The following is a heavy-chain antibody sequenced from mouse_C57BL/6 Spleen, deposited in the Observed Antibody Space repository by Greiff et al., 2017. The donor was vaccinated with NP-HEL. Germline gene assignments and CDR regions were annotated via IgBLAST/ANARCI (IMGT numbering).Heavy chain of an antibody. CDR3: ARTHGSGNMGAMGY. CDR2: IYPGSGST. Sequence: VQLQQPGAELVKPGASVKMSCKASGYTFTSYWITWVKQRPGQGLEWIGDIYPGSGSTNYNEKFKSKATLTVDTSSSTAYMQLSSLTSEDSAVYYCARTHGSGNMGAMGYWGQGTTVTVAT. D-gene: IGHD1-1*01. CDR1: GYTFTSYW. V-gene: IGHV1-55*01. J-gene: IGHJ4*01.